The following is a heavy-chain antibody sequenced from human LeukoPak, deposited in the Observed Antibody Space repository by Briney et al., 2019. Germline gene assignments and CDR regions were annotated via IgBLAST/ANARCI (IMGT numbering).Heavy chain of an antibody. CDR2: IYTSGST. V-gene: IGHV4-61*02. Sequence: SETLSLTCTVSGGSISSGGYYWSWIRQPAGKGLEWIGRIYTSGSTNYNPSLKSRVTMSVDTSKNQFSLKLSSVTAADTAVYYCARSPYNWNYANYYFDYWGQGTLVTVSS. D-gene: IGHD1-7*01. CDR3: ARSPYNWNYANYYFDY. CDR1: GGSISSGGYY. J-gene: IGHJ4*02.